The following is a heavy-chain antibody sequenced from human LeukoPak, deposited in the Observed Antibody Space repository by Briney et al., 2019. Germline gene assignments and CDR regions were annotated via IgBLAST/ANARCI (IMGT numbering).Heavy chain of an antibody. CDR3: ARDTGRTSDYYDSSVFWFDP. CDR1: GYTFTSYY. Sequence: ASVKVSCKASGYTFTSYYMHWVRQAPGQGLEWMGIINPSGGSTSYAQKFQGKVTMTRDMSTSTVYMELSSLRSEDTAVYYCARDTGRTSDYYDSSVFWFDPWGQGTLVTVSS. V-gene: IGHV1-46*01. CDR2: INPSGGST. D-gene: IGHD3-22*01. J-gene: IGHJ5*02.